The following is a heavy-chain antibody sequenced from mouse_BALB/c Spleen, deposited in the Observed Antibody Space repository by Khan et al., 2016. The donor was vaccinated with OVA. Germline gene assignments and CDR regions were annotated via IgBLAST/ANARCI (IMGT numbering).Heavy chain of an antibody. Sequence: VELVESGPGLAAPSQSLSITCTISGFSLTNYGVHWIRQPPGKGLEWLVVIWTDGSTNYNSALKSSLTITKDNSQSQVFLKMNSLQTDDTAIYFCARQPYYHYNIMDYWGQGTSVTVSS. CDR1: GFSLTNYG. J-gene: IGHJ4*01. D-gene: IGHD2-10*01. CDR3: ARQPYYHYNIMDY. V-gene: IGHV2-6-1*01. CDR2: IWTDGST.